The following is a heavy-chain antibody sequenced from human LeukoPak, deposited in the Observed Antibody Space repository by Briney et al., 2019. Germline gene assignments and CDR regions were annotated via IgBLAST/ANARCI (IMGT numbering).Heavy chain of an antibody. D-gene: IGHD2-15*01. V-gene: IGHV3-23*01. Sequence: GGSLRLSCAASGFTFSGSAMSWVRQAPGEGLEWVSLISYSGANSYYTDSVRGRFTISRDNSKDTLFPQMNSLRAEDTAVYYCAKDGYCSGGSCYIYYYGMDVWGQGTTVTVSS. J-gene: IGHJ6*02. CDR1: GFTFSGSA. CDR2: ISYSGANS. CDR3: AKDGYCSGGSCYIYYYGMDV.